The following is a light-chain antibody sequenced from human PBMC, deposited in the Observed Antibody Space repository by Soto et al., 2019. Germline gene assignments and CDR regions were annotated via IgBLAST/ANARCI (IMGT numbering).Light chain of an antibody. CDR3: CSYAGSSTFV. Sequence: QSVLTQPASVSGSPGQSITISCTGTSSDVGSYNLVSWYQQHPGKAPKLMIYEVSKRPSGVSNRFSGSKSGHTASPTISGLQAEDEADYYCCSYAGSSTFVFGTGTKVTVL. CDR1: SSDVGSYNL. CDR2: EVS. V-gene: IGLV2-23*02. J-gene: IGLJ1*01.